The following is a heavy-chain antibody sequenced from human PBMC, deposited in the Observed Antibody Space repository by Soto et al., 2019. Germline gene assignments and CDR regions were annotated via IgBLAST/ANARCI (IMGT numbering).Heavy chain of an antibody. CDR1: GGSISSSSYY. D-gene: IGHD3-10*01. J-gene: IGHJ5*02. V-gene: IGHV4-39*01. CDR3: ARLEGLLWFGESHTTLGWFDP. Sequence: QLQLQESGPGLVKPSETLSLTCTVSGGSISSSSYYWGWIRQPPGKGLEWIGSIYYSGSTYYNPSLKSRVTISVDTSKNQFSLKLSSVTAADTAVYYCARLEGLLWFGESHTTLGWFDPWGQGTLVTVSS. CDR2: IYYSGST.